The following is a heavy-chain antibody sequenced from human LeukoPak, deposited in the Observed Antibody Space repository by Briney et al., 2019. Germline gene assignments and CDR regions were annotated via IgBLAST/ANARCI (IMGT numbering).Heavy chain of an antibody. D-gene: IGHD4-17*01. CDR3: ARVASYGDHANYYYYYMDV. Sequence: GGSLRLSCAASGFTVSSNYMSWVRQAPGKGLEWVSVIYRGGSTYYAASVKGRFTISRDYSKTTLYLQMNRLTAEDTAVYYCARVASYGDHANYYYYYMDVWGKGTTVTISS. V-gene: IGHV3-53*01. J-gene: IGHJ6*03. CDR2: IYRGGST. CDR1: GFTVSSNY.